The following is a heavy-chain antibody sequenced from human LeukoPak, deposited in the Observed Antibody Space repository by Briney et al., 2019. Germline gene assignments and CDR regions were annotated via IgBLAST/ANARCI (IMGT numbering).Heavy chain of an antibody. J-gene: IGHJ4*02. D-gene: IGHD1-26*01. Sequence: ASVKVSCKASGYTFTGYYMHWVRQAPGKGLEWMGGFDPEDGETIYAQKFQGRVTMTEDTSTDPAYMELSSLRSEDTAVYYCATGEVPGYSGSYYVAYWGQGTLVTVSS. CDR1: GYTFTGYY. V-gene: IGHV1-24*01. CDR2: FDPEDGET. CDR3: ATGEVPGYSGSYYVAY.